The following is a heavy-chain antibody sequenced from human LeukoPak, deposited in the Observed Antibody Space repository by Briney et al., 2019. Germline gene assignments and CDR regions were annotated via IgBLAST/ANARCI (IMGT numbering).Heavy chain of an antibody. CDR1: GFTFSSYA. Sequence: GGSLRLSCAASGFTFSSYAMHWVRQAPGKGLEWVAVISYDGSNKYYADSVKGRFTISRDNSKNTLYLQMSSLRAEDTAVYYCARELPDYYDSSGYFDYWGQGTLVTVSS. D-gene: IGHD3-22*01. CDR3: ARELPDYYDSSGYFDY. V-gene: IGHV3-30*04. CDR2: ISYDGSNK. J-gene: IGHJ4*02.